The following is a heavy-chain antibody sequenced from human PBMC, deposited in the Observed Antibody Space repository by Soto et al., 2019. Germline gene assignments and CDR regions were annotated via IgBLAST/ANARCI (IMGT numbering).Heavy chain of an antibody. CDR2: IYYSGST. CDR1: SAPVSSSTYT. D-gene: IGHD2-2*01. V-gene: IGHV4-39*01. J-gene: IGHJ6*02. CDR3: ARLHGYCISSSCHGHYAMDV. Sequence: PSETLPLTCTVSSAPVSSSTYTLGWIRKPPGKGLEWIGSIYYSGSTYYNPSLNSRVTVSVDTSKNQFSLKVTSVTAADTAVYYCARLHGYCISSSCHGHYAMDVWGQGTTVTVS.